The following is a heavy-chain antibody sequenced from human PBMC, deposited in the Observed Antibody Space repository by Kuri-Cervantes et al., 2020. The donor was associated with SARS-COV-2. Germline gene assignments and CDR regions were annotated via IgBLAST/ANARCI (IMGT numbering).Heavy chain of an antibody. Sequence: GESLKISCAASGFTFSSYSMNWVRQAPGKGLEWVSSISSSSSYIYYADSVKGRFTSSRDNAKNMLYLQMNSLRAEDTAVYYCARLTQGDNWGQGTLVTVSS. CDR3: ARLTQGDN. V-gene: IGHV3-21*01. CDR1: GFTFSSYS. CDR2: ISSSSSYI. J-gene: IGHJ4*02.